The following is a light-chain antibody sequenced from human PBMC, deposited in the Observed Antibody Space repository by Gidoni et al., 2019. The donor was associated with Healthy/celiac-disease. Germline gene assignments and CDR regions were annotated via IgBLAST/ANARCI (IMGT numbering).Light chain of an antibody. J-gene: IGLJ2*01. CDR2: LNSDGSH. CDR1: SGHSSYA. Sequence: QPVLTQSPSASASLGAPVKLTCTLSSGHSSYAIAWHQQQPENGTRYLMKLNSDGSHSKGDGIPDRFSGSSSGAERYLTISSLQSEDEADYYCQTWGTGIRVVFGGGTKLTVL. CDR3: QTWGTGIRVV. V-gene: IGLV4-69*01.